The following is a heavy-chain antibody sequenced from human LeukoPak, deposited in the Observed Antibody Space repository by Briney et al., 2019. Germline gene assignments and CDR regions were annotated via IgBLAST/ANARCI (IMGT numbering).Heavy chain of an antibody. J-gene: IGHJ6*03. Sequence: SGGSLRLSCAASGFTFSSYAMHWVRQAPGKGLEWVAVISYDGSNKYYADSVKGRFTISRDNSKNTLYLQMNSLRAEDTAVYYCAREVVVAATYPYYYMDVWGKGTTVTVSS. CDR2: ISYDGSNK. CDR3: AREVVVAATYPYYYMDV. D-gene: IGHD2-15*01. V-gene: IGHV3-30*04. CDR1: GFTFSSYA.